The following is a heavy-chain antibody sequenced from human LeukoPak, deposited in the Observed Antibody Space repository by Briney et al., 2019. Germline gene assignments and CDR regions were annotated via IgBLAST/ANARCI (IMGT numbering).Heavy chain of an antibody. CDR1: GYTSTGYY. CDR2: INPNSGGT. D-gene: IGHD3-9*01. V-gene: IGHV1-2*02. J-gene: IGHJ6*02. Sequence: ASVKVSCKASGYTSTGYYMHWVRQAPGQGLEWMGWINPNSGGTNYAQKFQGRVTMTRDTSISTAYMELSRLRSDDTAVYYCARIGYDYDILTGYYDYYYGMDVWGQGTTVTVSS. CDR3: ARIGYDYDILTGYYDYYYGMDV.